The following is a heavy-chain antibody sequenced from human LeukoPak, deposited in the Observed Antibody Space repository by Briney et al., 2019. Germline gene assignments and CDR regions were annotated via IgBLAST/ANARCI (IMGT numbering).Heavy chain of an antibody. Sequence: GESLKISCKGSGYSFTSYWIGWVRQMSGKGLEWMGIIYPGDSDTRYSPSFQGQVTISADESISTAYLQWSSLKASDTAMYYCARGSYYYDSSGYPPAFDIWGQGTMVTVSS. CDR3: ARGSYYYDSSGYPPAFDI. CDR1: GYSFTSYW. D-gene: IGHD3-22*01. J-gene: IGHJ3*02. V-gene: IGHV5-51*01. CDR2: IYPGDSDT.